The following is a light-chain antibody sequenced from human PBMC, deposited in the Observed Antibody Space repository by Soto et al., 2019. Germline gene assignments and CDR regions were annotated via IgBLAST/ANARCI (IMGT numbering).Light chain of an antibody. CDR2: SAS. CDR3: QQNGSTPYS. Sequence: EVVMTQSPATLSVSPGERATLSCRASQSIRTDLAWYQQKPGQAPSLLIFSASTRATGVPARFSGSGSGTEFTLTISRLEPEDLAVYYCQQNGSTPYSFGQGTKLEIK. J-gene: IGKJ2*03. CDR1: QSIRTD. V-gene: IGKV3-15*01.